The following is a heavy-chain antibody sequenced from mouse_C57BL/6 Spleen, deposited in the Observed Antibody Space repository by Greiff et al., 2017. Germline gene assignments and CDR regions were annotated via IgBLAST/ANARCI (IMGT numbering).Heavy chain of an antibody. D-gene: IGHD1-1*01. V-gene: IGHV1-55*01. CDR3: ARGEVVEDAMDY. CDR1: GYTFTSYW. J-gene: IGHJ4*01. CDR2: IYPGSGST. Sequence: QVQLQQPGAELVKPGASVKMSCKASGYTFTSYWITWVKQRPGQGLEWIGDIYPGSGSTNYNEKFKSKATLTVDKSSSTAYMQLSSLTSEDSAVYYGARGEVVEDAMDYWGQGTSVTVSS.